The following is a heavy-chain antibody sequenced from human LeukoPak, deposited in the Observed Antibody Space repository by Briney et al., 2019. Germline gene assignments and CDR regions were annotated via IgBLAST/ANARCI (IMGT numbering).Heavy chain of an antibody. CDR3: AKDRGSGYYYRDAFDI. CDR1: GFTFSSYA. V-gene: IGHV3-23*01. J-gene: IGHJ3*02. CDR2: ISGSGGST. D-gene: IGHD3-22*01. Sequence: PGASLRLSCAASGFTFSSYAMSWVRQAPGKGLEWVSAISGSGGSTYYADSVKGRFTISRDNSKNTLYLQMNSLRAEDTAVYYCAKDRGSGYYYRDAFDIWGQGTMVTVSS.